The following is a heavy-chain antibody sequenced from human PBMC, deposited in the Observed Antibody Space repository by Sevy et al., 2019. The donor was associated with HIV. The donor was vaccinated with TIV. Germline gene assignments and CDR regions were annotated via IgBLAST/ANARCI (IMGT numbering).Heavy chain of an antibody. V-gene: IGHV4-59*08. CDR3: ARHIGYSSSPNWFDP. CDR2: IYYSGST. Sequence: SETLSLTCTVSGGSISSYYWSWIRQPPGKGLEWIGYIYYSGSTNYNPSLKSRVTISVDTSKNQFSLKLGSVTAADTAGYYCARHIGYSSSPNWFDPWGQGTLVTVSS. CDR1: GGSISSYY. J-gene: IGHJ5*02. D-gene: IGHD6-13*01.